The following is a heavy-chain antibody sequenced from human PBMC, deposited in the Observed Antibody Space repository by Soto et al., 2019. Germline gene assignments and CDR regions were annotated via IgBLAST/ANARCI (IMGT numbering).Heavy chain of an antibody. J-gene: IGHJ5*02. CDR1: GFTFSSSW. V-gene: IGHV3-74*01. CDR3: TRDRLEYCSSISCFLGWFDP. D-gene: IGHD2-2*01. Sequence: EVQLVESGGGLVQPGGSLRLSCAASGFTFSSSWMHWVRQAPGKGLVWVSRINRDGTNIDYADSVKGRFTISRDNAKNTLYLQMNSLRVEDTAVYYCTRDRLEYCSSISCFLGWFDPWGQGTLVTVSS. CDR2: INRDGTNI.